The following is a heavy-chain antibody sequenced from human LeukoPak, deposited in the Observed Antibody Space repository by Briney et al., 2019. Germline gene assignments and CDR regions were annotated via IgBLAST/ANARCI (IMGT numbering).Heavy chain of an antibody. Sequence: PSETPSLTCTVSGGSISSTIYYWVWIRQPPGKGLEWIGSIFYSGSTSYNPSLRSRVTLFVDTSHNQFSLKLSSVTAADTAMYYCARHSTSRDGYMFDYWGQASLVTVSS. CDR3: ARHSTSRDGYMFDY. V-gene: IGHV4-39*01. CDR1: GGSISSTIYY. D-gene: IGHD5-24*01. J-gene: IGHJ4*01. CDR2: IFYSGST.